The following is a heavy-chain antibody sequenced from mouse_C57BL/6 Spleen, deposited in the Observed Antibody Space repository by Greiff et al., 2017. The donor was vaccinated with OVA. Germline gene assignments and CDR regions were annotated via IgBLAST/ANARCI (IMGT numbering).Heavy chain of an antibody. D-gene: IGHD2-1*01. CDR3: ARRNYGNYVGYFDY. CDR2: ISSGSSTI. J-gene: IGHJ2*01. V-gene: IGHV5-17*01. CDR1: GFTFSDYG. Sequence: EVQRVESGGGLVKPGGSLKLSCAASGFTFSDYGMHWVRQAPEKGLEWVAYISSGSSTIYYADTVKGRFTISRDNANNTLFLQMTSLRSEDTAMYYCARRNYGNYVGYFDYWGQGTTLTVSS.